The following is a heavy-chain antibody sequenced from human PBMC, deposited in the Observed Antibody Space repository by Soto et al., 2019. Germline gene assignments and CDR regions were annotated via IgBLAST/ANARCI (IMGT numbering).Heavy chain of an antibody. Sequence: SETLSLTCTVSGGSISSGGYYWSWVRQSPGKGLEWIGEIYHSGINNYNPSLKSRVTMSVDKSRNQFSLMLASVTAADTAIYYCARDVAMPGETDRFDSWGQGTLVTVSS. J-gene: IGHJ4*02. CDR3: ARDVAMPGETDRFDS. CDR2: IYHSGIN. V-gene: IGHV4-61*08. CDR1: GGSISSGGYY. D-gene: IGHD2-2*01.